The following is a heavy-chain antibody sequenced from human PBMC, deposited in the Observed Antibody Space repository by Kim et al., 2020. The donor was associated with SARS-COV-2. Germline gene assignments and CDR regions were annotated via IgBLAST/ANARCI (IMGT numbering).Heavy chain of an antibody. J-gene: IGHJ5*02. CDR3: ARGPIRSRFDP. Sequence: TTYTPSLKSRVTMSVDTSKIQFSLKLSSVTAADTAVYYCARGPIRSRFDPWGQGTLVTVSS. CDR2: T. V-gene: IGHV4-59*09. D-gene: IGHD3-3*01.